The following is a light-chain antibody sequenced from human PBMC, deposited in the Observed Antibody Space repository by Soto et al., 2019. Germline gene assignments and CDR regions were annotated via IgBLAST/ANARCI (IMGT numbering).Light chain of an antibody. J-gene: IGKJ3*01. V-gene: IGKV3-15*01. CDR3: QPAGT. CDR2: GAS. Sequence: EIVMTQSPATLSVSPGERATLSCRASQSVSSNLAWYQQKPGQAPRLLIYGASTRATGIPARFSGSGSGTEFTLTISSLQSEDCAVYYCQPAGTFGPGTKVDIK. CDR1: QSVSSN.